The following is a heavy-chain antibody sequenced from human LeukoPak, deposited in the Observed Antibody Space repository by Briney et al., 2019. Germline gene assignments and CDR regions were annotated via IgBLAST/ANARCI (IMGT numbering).Heavy chain of an antibody. V-gene: IGHV3-23*01. Sequence: GSLRLSCAASGFTFSTYAMTWVRQAPGKGLEWVSLISRGGDVTYYADSVKGRFTISRDSSKNTLYLQMHSLRAEGTAVYYCAARPGEVAVPYDYWGQGTLVTVSS. J-gene: IGHJ4*02. CDR3: AARPGEVAVPYDY. D-gene: IGHD2-15*01. CDR1: GFTFSTYA. CDR2: ISRGGDVT.